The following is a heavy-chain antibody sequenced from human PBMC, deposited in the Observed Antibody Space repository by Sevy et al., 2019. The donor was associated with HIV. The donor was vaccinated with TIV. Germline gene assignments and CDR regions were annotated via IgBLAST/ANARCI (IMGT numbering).Heavy chain of an antibody. CDR2: ISYDGGNK. J-gene: IGHJ4*02. D-gene: IGHD2-21*02. Sequence: GGSLRLSCAASGFTFSTYAMHWVRQAPGKGLEWVAVISYDGGNKKSLDSGRGRCTISRDDSKNTLYLQLNSLRAEDTAVYYCARDSGYCGGDCYGPGGYWGQGTLVTVSS. V-gene: IGHV3-30-3*01. CDR3: ARDSGYCGGDCYGPGGY. CDR1: GFTFSTYA.